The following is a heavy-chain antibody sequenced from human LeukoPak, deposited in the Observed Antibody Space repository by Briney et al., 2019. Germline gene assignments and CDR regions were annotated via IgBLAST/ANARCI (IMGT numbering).Heavy chain of an antibody. CDR3: ARGRPSTGSWYFY. D-gene: IGHD1-1*01. J-gene: IGHJ4*02. CDR1: GYTFTAYY. V-gene: IGHV1-2*02. Sequence: ASVKVSCKASGYTFTAYYIHWVRQAPGQGLEWMGWINPNGGGTNYAQKFQGRVAMTRDTVSNTAYMELNRLRSDDTADYYCARGRPSTGSWYFYWGQGTLVTVSS. CDR2: INPNGGGT.